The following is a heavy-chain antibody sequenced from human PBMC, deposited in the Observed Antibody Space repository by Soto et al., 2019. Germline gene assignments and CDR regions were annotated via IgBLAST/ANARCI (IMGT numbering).Heavy chain of an antibody. CDR2: ISSNGVGT. J-gene: IGHJ6*03. V-gene: IGHV3-64*01. D-gene: IGHD6-19*01. Sequence: EVQSVESGGGLVQPGESLRLSCAASGFTFSNYAMDWVRQAPGKVLEYVSGISSNGVGTYYANSVKDRFTISRDNSKNTLYLQMGSLRAEDMAVHYCARREQSDFYYMDVWGKGTSVTVSS. CDR1: GFTFSNYA. CDR3: ARREQSDFYYMDV.